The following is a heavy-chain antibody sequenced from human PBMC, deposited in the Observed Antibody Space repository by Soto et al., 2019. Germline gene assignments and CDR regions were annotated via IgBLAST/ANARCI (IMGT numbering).Heavy chain of an antibody. D-gene: IGHD2-21*02. Sequence: SETLSLTCTVSGGSISRGAYYWSWIRQQPGKCIEWIGYIYYSGSTYYNPSLKSRVTISVDTSKNQFSLKLSSVTASDTAVYYCARARGDSPGRYWGQGTLVTVSS. J-gene: IGHJ4*02. CDR2: IYYSGST. CDR1: GGSISRGAYY. CDR3: ARARGDSPGRY. V-gene: IGHV4-31*03.